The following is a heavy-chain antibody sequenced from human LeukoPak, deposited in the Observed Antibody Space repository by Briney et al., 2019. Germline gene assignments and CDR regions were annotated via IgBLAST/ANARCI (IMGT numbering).Heavy chain of an antibody. D-gene: IGHD2-2*01. V-gene: IGHV3-21*01. CDR2: ISTSSSYI. CDR1: GFTFSSDN. J-gene: IGHJ4*02. CDR3: ARDATAPAAFYYFGY. Sequence: PGGSLRLSCAASGFTFSSDNINWVRLAPGKGLEWVSSISTSSSYIYYADSVKGRFTISRDNAKNSLFLQMNSLRAEDTAVYYCARDATAPAAFYYFGYWGQGTLVTVSS.